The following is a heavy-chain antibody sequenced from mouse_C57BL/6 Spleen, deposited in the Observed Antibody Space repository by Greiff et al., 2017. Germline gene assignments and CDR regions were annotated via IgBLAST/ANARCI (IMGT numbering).Heavy chain of an antibody. CDR1: GFSLTSYA. Sequence: VMLVESGPGLVAPSQSLSITCTVSGFSLTSYAISWVRQPPGKGLEWLGVIRTGGGTNYNSALKSRLSISKDNTKSQVVLKMNSLQTDDTARYYCARNSDYDYDWFAYWGQGTLVTVSA. D-gene: IGHD2-4*01. V-gene: IGHV2-9-1*01. CDR3: ARNSDYDYDWFAY. CDR2: IRTGGGT. J-gene: IGHJ3*01.